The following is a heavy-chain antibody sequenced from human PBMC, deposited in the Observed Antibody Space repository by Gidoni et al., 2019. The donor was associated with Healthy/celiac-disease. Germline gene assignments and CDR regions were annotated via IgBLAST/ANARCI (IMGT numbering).Heavy chain of an antibody. CDR2: IWYDGSNK. CDR1: GFTFSRYG. V-gene: IGHV3-33*08. CDR3: ARVYCSSTSCYNYYYYGMDV. D-gene: IGHD2-2*02. Sequence: QVQLVESGGGVVQPGRSLRLSCAASGFTFSRYGMHWVRQAPGKGLEWVAVIWYDGSNKYYADSVKGRFTISRDNSKNTRYLQMNSLRAEDTAVYYCARVYCSSTSCYNYYYYGMDVWGQGTTVTVSS. J-gene: IGHJ6*02.